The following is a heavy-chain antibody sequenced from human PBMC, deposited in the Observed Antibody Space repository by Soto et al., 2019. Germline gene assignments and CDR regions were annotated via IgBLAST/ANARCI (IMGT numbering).Heavy chain of an antibody. V-gene: IGHV3-48*02. Sequence: GGSLRLSCAASGFTFSFYTMNWGRQAPGRGLEWISYIDTSSSVIFYVDSVKGRFTVSRDNGKNSLDLQMNSLRDEDTAVYYCAREYSTSSGRAFDIWGQGTMVTVSS. D-gene: IGHD6-6*01. J-gene: IGHJ3*02. CDR3: AREYSTSSGRAFDI. CDR2: IDTSSSVI. CDR1: GFTFSFYT.